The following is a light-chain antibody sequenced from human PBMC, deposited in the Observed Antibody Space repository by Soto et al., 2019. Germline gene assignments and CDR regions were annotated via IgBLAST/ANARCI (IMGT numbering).Light chain of an antibody. CDR3: SSYVSSSTYV. J-gene: IGLJ1*01. Sequence: QSVLTQPASVSGSPGQSITISCTGTRSDVGGYDFVSWYQQHPGKAPKLIIYEVSNRPSGVSNRFSGSKSDNTASLTVSGLQAEDEADYYCSSYVSSSTYVFGTGTKVTV. V-gene: IGLV2-14*01. CDR2: EVS. CDR1: RSDVGGYDF.